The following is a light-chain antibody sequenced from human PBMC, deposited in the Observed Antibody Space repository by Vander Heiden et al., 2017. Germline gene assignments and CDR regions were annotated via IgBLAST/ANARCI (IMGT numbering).Light chain of an antibody. CDR1: QSVSSY. CDR3: QQRSNWLT. Sequence: EIVLTQSPATLSLSPGERATLSCRASQSVSSYLAWYQQKPGQAPRLLIYDASNRATGIPDRFSGSGSGTDFILTISSREPEDFAVYYWQQRSNWLTFGGGTKVEIK. J-gene: IGKJ4*01. V-gene: IGKV3-11*01. CDR2: DAS.